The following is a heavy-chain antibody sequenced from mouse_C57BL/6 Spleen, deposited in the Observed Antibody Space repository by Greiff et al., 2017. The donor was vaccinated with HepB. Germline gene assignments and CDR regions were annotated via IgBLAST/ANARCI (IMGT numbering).Heavy chain of an antibody. CDR3: TRGGFDY. V-gene: IGHV1-15*01. J-gene: IGHJ2*01. Sequence: VQLQQSGAELVRPGASVTLSCKASGYTFTDYEMHWVKQTPVHGLEWIGAIDPETGGTAYKQKFKGKAILTADKSSSTAYMELRSLTSEDSAVYYCTRGGFDYWGQGTTLTVSS. CDR2: IDPETGGT. CDR1: GYTFTDYE.